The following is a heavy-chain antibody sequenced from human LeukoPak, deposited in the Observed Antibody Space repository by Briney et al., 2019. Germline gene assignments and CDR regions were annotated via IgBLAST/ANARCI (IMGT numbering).Heavy chain of an antibody. CDR1: GFSFSSAW. Sequence: GGSLRLSCAASGFSFSSAWMSWVRQAPGKGLEWVASINQDGSEKYYVDSVKGRFTISRDNAKNSLYLQMSSLRAEDTAVYYCAREYWGTTSFDYWGQGTLVTVSS. V-gene: IGHV3-7*01. D-gene: IGHD1-26*01. CDR3: AREYWGTTSFDY. CDR2: INQDGSEK. J-gene: IGHJ4*02.